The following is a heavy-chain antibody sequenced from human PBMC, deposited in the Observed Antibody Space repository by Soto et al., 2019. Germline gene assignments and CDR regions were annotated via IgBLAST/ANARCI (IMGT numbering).Heavy chain of an antibody. V-gene: IGHV4-4*07. CDR2: IYTSGST. CDR1: GGSISSYY. CDR3: ARDCLYYDSSGYFGFDP. Sequence: PSETLSLTCTVSGGSISSYYWSWIRQPAGKGLEWIGRIYTSGSTNYNPSLKSRVTMSVDTSKNQFSLKLSSVTAADTAVYYCARDCLYYDSSGYFGFDPWGQGTLVTVS. J-gene: IGHJ5*02. D-gene: IGHD3-22*01.